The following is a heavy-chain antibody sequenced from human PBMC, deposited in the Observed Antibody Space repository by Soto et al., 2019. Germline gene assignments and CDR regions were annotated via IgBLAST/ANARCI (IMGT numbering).Heavy chain of an antibody. Sequence: SETLSITCTVSGGSISSGDYYWSWIRQHPGKGLAWIGYISYSGSTYYNPSLKSRVTVSVATSKNQFSLKLNSVTAADTAVYYCARQPEYMPAAWIFGPWGQGTQVTVSS. CDR2: ISYSGST. CDR1: GGSISSGDYY. V-gene: IGHV4-31*02. D-gene: IGHD6-13*01. J-gene: IGHJ4*02. CDR3: ARQPEYMPAAWIFGP.